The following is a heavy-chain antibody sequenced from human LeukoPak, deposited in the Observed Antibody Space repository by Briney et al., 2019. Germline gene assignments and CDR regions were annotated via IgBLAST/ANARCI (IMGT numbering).Heavy chain of an antibody. CDR2: IYYSGST. Sequence: SETLSLTCTVSGGSISSYYWSWIRQPPGKGLEWIGYIYYSGSTNYNPSLKSRVTISVDTSKNQFSLKLSSVTAADTAVYYCARVGYSYGPLFYGDYCFDYWGQGTLVTVSS. CDR3: ARVGYSYGPLFYGDYCFDY. CDR1: GGSISSYY. D-gene: IGHD4-17*01. V-gene: IGHV4-59*01. J-gene: IGHJ4*02.